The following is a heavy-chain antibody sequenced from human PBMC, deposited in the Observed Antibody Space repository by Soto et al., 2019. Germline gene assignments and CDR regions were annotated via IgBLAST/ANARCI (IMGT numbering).Heavy chain of an antibody. J-gene: IGHJ4*02. V-gene: IGHV1-69*13. CDR1: GGTFSSYA. CDR2: IIPIFGTA. D-gene: IGHD3-22*01. CDR3: ASPRPTCYYDSSGYPFDY. Sequence: GASVKVSCKASGGTFSSYAISWVRQAPGQGLEWMGGIIPIFGTANYAQKFQGRVTITADESTSTAYMELSSLRSEDTAVYYCASPRPTCYYDSSGYPFDYWGQGTLVTVSS.